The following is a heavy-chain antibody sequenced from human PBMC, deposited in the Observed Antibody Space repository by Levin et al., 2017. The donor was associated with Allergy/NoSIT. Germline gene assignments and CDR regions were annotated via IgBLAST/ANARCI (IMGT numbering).Heavy chain of an antibody. CDR3: ARVFSRRAMIVVPKVAFDI. J-gene: IGHJ3*02. D-gene: IGHD3-22*01. Sequence: GESLKISCKASGYTFTSYDINWVRQATGQGLEWMGWMNPNSGNTGYAQKFQGRVTMTRNTSISTAYMELSSLRSEDTAVYYCARVFSRRAMIVVPKVAFDIWGQGTMVTVSS. CDR2: MNPNSGNT. CDR1: GYTFTSYD. V-gene: IGHV1-8*01.